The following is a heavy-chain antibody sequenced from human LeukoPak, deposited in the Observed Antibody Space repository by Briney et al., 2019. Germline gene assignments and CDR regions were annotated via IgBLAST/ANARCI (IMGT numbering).Heavy chain of an antibody. D-gene: IGHD2-2*02. CDR1: GYSISSGYY. J-gene: IGHJ4*02. CDR2: IYHSGST. V-gene: IGHV4-38-2*01. Sequence: PSETLSLTCAVSGYSISSGYYWGWIRQPPGKGLEWIGSIYHSGSTYYNPSLKSRVTISVDTSKNQFSLKLSSVTAADTAVYYCARPYCSSTSCYTQRDHYFDYWGQGTLVTVSS. CDR3: ARPYCSSTSCYTQRDHYFDY.